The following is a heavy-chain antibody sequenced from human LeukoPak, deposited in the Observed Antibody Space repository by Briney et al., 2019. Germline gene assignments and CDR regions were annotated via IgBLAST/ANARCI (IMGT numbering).Heavy chain of an antibody. Sequence: GGSLRLSCAASGFTFSDFGMTWVRHAPGKGLVWVSHINSDGSWTSYADSVKGRFTISKDNAKNTVYLQMNSLRAEDTAVYYCVSFYETYWGRGTLVTVSS. D-gene: IGHD2/OR15-2a*01. CDR2: INSDGSWT. CDR1: GFTFSDFG. CDR3: VSFYETY. V-gene: IGHV3-74*01. J-gene: IGHJ4*02.